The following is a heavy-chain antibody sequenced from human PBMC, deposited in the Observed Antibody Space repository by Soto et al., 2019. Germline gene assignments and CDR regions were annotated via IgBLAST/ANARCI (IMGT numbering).Heavy chain of an antibody. V-gene: IGHV1-18*01. D-gene: IGHD2-2*01. CDR3: ARDEVPAANWLDP. J-gene: IGHJ5*02. CDR2: ISGYNGNT. CDR1: GYIFINYG. Sequence: ASVKVSCKASGYIFINYGITWVRQAPGQGLEGMGWISGYNGNTNHAQKFQGRVTMTTDTSTSTAYMELRSLGFDDTAVYYCARDEVPAANWLDPWGQGTLVTVSS.